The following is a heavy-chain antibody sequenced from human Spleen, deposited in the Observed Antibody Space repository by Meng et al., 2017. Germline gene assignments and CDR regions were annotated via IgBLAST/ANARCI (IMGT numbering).Heavy chain of an antibody. Sequence: QVQVQQWGEGLLKPSETLSLTFVVSGGSFSDYYWSWIRQPPGKGLEWIGEINHSGSTNYNPSLESRATISVDTSQNNLSLKLSSVTAADSAVYYCARGPTTMAHDFDYWGQGTLVTVSS. CDR1: GGSFSDYY. V-gene: IGHV4-34*01. CDR3: ARGPTTMAHDFDY. D-gene: IGHD4-11*01. J-gene: IGHJ4*02. CDR2: INHSGST.